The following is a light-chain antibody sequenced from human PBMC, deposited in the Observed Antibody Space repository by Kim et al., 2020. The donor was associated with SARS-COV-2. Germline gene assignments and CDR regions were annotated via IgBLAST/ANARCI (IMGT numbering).Light chain of an antibody. J-gene: IGKJ5*01. CDR3: MHAQRTTTT. CDR1: QSLRHSNGYNY. Sequence: DIVMTQSPLSLPVTPGEPASISCRASQSLRHSNGYNYLDWYLQKPGQSPQLLIYLGSNRDSGVPARFSGSGSGTDFTLKISSVEADDVGVYYCMHAQRTTTTFGQGTRVEIK. CDR2: LGS. V-gene: IGKV2-28*01.